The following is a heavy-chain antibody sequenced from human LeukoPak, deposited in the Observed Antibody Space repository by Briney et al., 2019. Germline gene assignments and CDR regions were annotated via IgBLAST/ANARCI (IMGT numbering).Heavy chain of an antibody. V-gene: IGHV4-4*09. J-gene: IGHJ4*02. CDR3: ARQEDRNEPPFDY. CDR1: GGSISSYY. D-gene: IGHD1-14*01. CDR2: IYTSGST. Sequence: PSETLSLTCTVSGGSISSYYWSWIRQPPGKGLEWIGYIYTSGSTNYNPSLKSRVTISVDTSKNQFSLKLSSVTAADTAVYYCARQEDRNEPPFDYWGQGTLVTVSS.